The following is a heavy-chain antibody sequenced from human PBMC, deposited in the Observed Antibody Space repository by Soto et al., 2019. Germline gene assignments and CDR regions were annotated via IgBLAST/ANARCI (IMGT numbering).Heavy chain of an antibody. CDR2: IYSGGST. V-gene: IGHV3-66*01. CDR1: GFTVSSKY. J-gene: IGHJ6*04. Sequence: GGSLRLSCAASGFTVSSKYMTWVRQAPGKGLEWVAVIYSGGSTFYADAVKGRFTISRDNSKNTLYLQMNSLRAEDTALYYCAKGDEALDVWGKGTTVTISS. CDR3: AKGDEALDV.